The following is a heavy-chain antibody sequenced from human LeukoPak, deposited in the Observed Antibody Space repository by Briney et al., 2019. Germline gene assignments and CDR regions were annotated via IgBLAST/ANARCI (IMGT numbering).Heavy chain of an antibody. Sequence: MSSETLSLTCTASGGSISSSSYYWGWIRQPPGKGLEWIGSIYYSGSTYYNPSLKSRVTISVDTSKNQFSLKLSSVTAADTAVYYCASRVYGLGSFNYWGQGTLVTVSS. J-gene: IGHJ4*01. D-gene: IGHD3-10*01. V-gene: IGHV4-39*01. CDR2: IYYSGST. CDR1: GGSISSSSYY. CDR3: ASRVYGLGSFNY.